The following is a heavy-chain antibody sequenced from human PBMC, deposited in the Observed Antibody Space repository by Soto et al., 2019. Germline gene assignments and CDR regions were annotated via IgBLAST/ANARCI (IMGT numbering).Heavy chain of an antibody. D-gene: IGHD1-26*01. CDR2: ISGSGGST. V-gene: IGHV3-23*01. Sequence: GGSLRLSCAASGFTFSSYAMSWVRQAPGKGLEWVSAISGSGGSTYYADSVKGRFTISRDNSKSTLYLQMNSLRAEDTAVEYCAKDPLGSSSNGGPNVIQYFDYWGQGTLVTVSS. J-gene: IGHJ4*02. CDR3: AKDPLGSSSNGGPNVIQYFDY. CDR1: GFTFSSYA.